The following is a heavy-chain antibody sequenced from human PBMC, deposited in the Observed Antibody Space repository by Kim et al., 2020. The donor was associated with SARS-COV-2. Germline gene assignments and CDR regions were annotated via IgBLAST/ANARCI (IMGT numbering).Heavy chain of an antibody. J-gene: IGHJ4*02. D-gene: IGHD6-25*01. Sequence: EKYYVDSVKGRFTISRDNAKNSVLLQMDYLRAEDTAVYYCARGGNGWEEYWGQGTLVIVSS. CDR3: ARGGNGWEEY. V-gene: IGHV3-7*03. CDR2: EK.